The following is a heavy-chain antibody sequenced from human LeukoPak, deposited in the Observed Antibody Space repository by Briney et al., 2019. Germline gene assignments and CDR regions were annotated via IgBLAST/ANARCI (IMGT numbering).Heavy chain of an antibody. CDR2: IFYVGDT. CDR1: GGSISSSSYY. CDR3: ARTSASQYVPIDL. J-gene: IGHJ5*02. V-gene: IGHV4-39*01. Sequence: SSETLSLTCTVSGGSISSSSYYWGWIRQPAGKGPEWIGNIFYVGDTYYNPSLKSRVTMSADTSKNQFSLRLRSVSTADTAVLYCARTSASQYVPIDLWGQGIRLTASS. D-gene: IGHD2-2*01.